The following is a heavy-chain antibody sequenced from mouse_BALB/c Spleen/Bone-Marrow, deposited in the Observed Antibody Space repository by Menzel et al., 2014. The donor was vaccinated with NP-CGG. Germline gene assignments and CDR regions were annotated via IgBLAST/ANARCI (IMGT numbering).Heavy chain of an antibody. CDR3: AIYVYGGSFDY. V-gene: IGHV14-3*02. D-gene: IGHD2-2*01. Sequence: VQLQQSGAELVKPGASVKLSCTASGFNVKDTYIHWVKQRPEQGLEWIGRIDPANGNTKYDPKFQGKATITVDTSSNTPSLQSSSLTYENTVVYYCAIYVYGGSFDYWGQGTPLTVSS. CDR1: GFNVKDTY. CDR2: IDPANGNT. J-gene: IGHJ2*01.